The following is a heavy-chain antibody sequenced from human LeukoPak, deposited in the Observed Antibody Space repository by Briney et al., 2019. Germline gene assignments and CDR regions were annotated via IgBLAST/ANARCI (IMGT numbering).Heavy chain of an antibody. CDR2: INPNSGGT. J-gene: IGHJ4*02. CDR3: ARDPGYSYGSFDY. CDR1: GYTFTGYY. V-gene: IGHV1-2*02. Sequence: ASVKVSCKASGYTFTGYYMHWVRQAPGQGLEWMGWINPNSGGTNYAQKFQGRVTMTRDTSISTAYMELSRLRSDDTAVYYYARDPGYSYGSFDYWGQGTLVTVSS. D-gene: IGHD5-18*01.